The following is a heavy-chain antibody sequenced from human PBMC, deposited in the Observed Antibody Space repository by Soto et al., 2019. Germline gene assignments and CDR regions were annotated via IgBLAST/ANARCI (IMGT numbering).Heavy chain of an antibody. CDR1: GFTFSRHW. CDR2: TKTDGTT. CDR3: VRDMRPVPWYGGISSAFDM. Sequence: EVQLVESGGGSVQPGGSLRLSCAASGFTFSRHWIHWVRQAPGRGLVWVSRTKTDGTTSFADSVRGRFTISRDNAENTLYLQMNSLRAEDTAVYYCVRDMRPVPWYGGISSAFDMWGQGTMVTVSS. V-gene: IGHV3-74*01. D-gene: IGHD3-10*01. J-gene: IGHJ3*02.